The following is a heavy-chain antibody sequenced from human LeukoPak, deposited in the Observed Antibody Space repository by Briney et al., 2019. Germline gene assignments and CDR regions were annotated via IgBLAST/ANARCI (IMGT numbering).Heavy chain of an antibody. J-gene: IGHJ4*02. V-gene: IGHV3-53*01. D-gene: IGHD3-10*01. CDR3: ARGQRPHGRGSYYIDY. CDR1: GFSVSSHY. Sequence: GESLRLSCVASGFSVSSHYMSWVRQAPGKGPEWVSVIYSDGSRYYADSVRGRITISRDVSKNTLFLEMDSLRAGDTAVYFCARGQRPHGRGSYYIDYWGQGTLVTVS. CDR2: IYSDGSR.